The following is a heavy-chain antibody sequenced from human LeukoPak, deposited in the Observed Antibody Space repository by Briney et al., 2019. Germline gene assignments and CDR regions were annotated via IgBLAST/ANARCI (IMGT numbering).Heavy chain of an antibody. Sequence: SETLSLTCTVSGGSISSSSYYWVWIRQPPGTGLEWIGSIYYSGSTYYSPSLKSRVTISIDTSKTQFSLKLSSVTAADTAVYYCARERWYYDYVWGSYGLFDYWGQGTLVTVSS. CDR3: ARERWYYDYVWGSYGLFDY. CDR2: IYYSGST. D-gene: IGHD3-16*01. J-gene: IGHJ4*02. CDR1: GGSISSSSYY. V-gene: IGHV4-39*07.